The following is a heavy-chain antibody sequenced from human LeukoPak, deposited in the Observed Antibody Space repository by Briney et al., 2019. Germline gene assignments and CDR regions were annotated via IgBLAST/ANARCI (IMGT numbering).Heavy chain of an antibody. V-gene: IGHV4-34*01. D-gene: IGHD3-22*01. CDR2: INYSGST. CDR3: ARGHYYYDSSGYYY. CDR1: GGSFSGYY. Sequence: PSETLSLTCAVYGGSFSGYYWSWIRQPPGKGLEWIGEINYSGSTNYNPSLKSRVTIPVGTSKDQFSLKLSSVTAADTAVYYCARGHYYYDSSGYYYWGQGTLATVSS. J-gene: IGHJ4*02.